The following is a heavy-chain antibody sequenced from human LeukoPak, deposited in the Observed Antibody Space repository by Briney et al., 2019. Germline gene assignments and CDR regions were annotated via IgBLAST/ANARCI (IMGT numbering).Heavy chain of an antibody. CDR3: ARDPSGYFNY. CDR2: IYYSGST. D-gene: IGHD3-22*01. V-gene: IGHV4-61*01. CDR1: GGSVSSGNYY. Sequence: SETLSLTCTVSGGSVSSGNYYWSWIRQPPGKGLGWIGYIYYSGSTNYKPSLKSRVTISVDTSKNLFSLKLSSVTAADTAVYYCARDPSGYFNYWGQGTLVTVSS. J-gene: IGHJ4*02.